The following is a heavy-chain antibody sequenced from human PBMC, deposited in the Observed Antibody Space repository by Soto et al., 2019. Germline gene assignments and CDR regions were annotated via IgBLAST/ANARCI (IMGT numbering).Heavy chain of an antibody. Sequence: QVQLQESGPGLVKPSETLSLTCTVSGGSISSYYWSWIRQPPGKGLEWIGYIYYSGSTNYNPSLKSRVTISVDTSKNQFSLKLSSVTAEDTAVYYCARTMATTYFDYWGQGTLVTVSS. CDR3: ARTMATTYFDY. CDR1: GGSISSYY. CDR2: IYYSGST. D-gene: IGHD5-12*01. V-gene: IGHV4-59*01. J-gene: IGHJ4*02.